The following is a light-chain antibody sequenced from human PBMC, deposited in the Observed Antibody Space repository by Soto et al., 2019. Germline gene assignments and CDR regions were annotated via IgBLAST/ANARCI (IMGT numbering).Light chain of an antibody. CDR2: EVS. CDR1: SSDVGGYPY. J-gene: IGLJ1*01. Sequence: QSALTQPPSASGSPGQSVTISCTGTSSDVGGYPYVSWYQQHPGKAPKLIIYEVSKRPSGVPDHFSASKSGNTTSLTVSGLQAEDEADYYCISYAGSDNFVFGTGTKVTVL. CDR3: ISYAGSDNFV. V-gene: IGLV2-8*01.